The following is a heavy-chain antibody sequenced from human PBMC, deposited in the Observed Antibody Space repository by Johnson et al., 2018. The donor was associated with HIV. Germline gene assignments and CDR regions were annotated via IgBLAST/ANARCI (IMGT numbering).Heavy chain of an antibody. D-gene: IGHD3/OR15-3a*01. CDR2: INTDGSNI. CDR3: ARDGLAANAFDT. J-gene: IGHJ3*02. V-gene: IGHV3-74*03. Sequence: QLVESGVGMVQPGRSLRLSCAASGFTFSSYAMHWVRQAPGKGLVLVSHINTDGSNIMYANSVKGRFTISRDNAKNTLYLQMNSLRVEDTAVYYCARDGLAANAFDTWGQGTMVTVSS. CDR1: GFTFSSYA.